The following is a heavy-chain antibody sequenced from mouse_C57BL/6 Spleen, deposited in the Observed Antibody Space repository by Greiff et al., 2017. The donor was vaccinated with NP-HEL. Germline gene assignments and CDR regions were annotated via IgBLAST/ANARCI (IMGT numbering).Heavy chain of an antibody. Sequence: QVQLQQPGAELVKPGASVKMSCKASGYTFTSYWITWVKQRPGQGLEWIGDIYPGSGSTNYNEKFKSKATLTVDTSSSTAYMQLSSLTSEDSAVYYCARPEEDYDGFAYWGKGTLVTVSA. CDR1: GYTFTSYW. J-gene: IGHJ3*01. CDR3: ARPEEDYDGFAY. V-gene: IGHV1-55*01. CDR2: IYPGSGST. D-gene: IGHD2-4*01.